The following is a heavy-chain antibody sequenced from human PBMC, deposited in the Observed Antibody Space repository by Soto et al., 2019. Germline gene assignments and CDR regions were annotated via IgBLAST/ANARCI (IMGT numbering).Heavy chain of an antibody. D-gene: IGHD2-15*01. CDR1: GYTFTSYG. J-gene: IGHJ4*02. V-gene: IGHV1-18*04. Sequence: GASVKVSCKASGYTFTSYGISWVRQAPGQGLEWMGWISAYNGNTNYAQKLQGRVTMTTDTSTSTAYMELRSLRSDDTAVYYCARDRDCSGGSCYSVLFDYWGQGTLVTVSS. CDR3: ARDRDCSGGSCYSVLFDY. CDR2: ISAYNGNT.